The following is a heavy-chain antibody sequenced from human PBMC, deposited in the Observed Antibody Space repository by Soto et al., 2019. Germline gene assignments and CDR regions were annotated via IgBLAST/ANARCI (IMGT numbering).Heavy chain of an antibody. V-gene: IGHV4-59*08. CDR3: ARLPGYSSGVFDY. D-gene: IGHD6-19*01. J-gene: IGHJ4*02. Sequence: SETLSLTCTIFGASISNYYWSWIRQPPGKGLEWIGYIYYSGSTNYNPSLKSRDTISVDTSKKQIFLKLSSVTAADTAVYYCARLPGYSSGVFDYWGQGSLVTVSS. CDR2: IYYSGST. CDR1: GASISNYY.